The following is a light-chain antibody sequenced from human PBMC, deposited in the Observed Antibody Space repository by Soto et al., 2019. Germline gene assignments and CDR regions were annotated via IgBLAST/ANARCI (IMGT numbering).Light chain of an antibody. CDR2: ETS. CDR1: QSVNTY. CDR3: QQRARWPLT. J-gene: IGKJ4*01. Sequence: EIVLTQSPATLSLSPGERATLSCRASQSVNTYLAWYQQKPGQVPRLLIYETSNRATGIPARFSGSGSGTDFTLTISTLEPEDFAVYYCQQRARWPLTFGGGTKVEIK. V-gene: IGKV3-11*01.